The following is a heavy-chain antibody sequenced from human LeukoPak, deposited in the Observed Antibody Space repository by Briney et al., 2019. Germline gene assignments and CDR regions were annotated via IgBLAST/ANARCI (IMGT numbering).Heavy chain of an antibody. CDR1: GFTFSSYA. CDR3: AKDSSSSNAVRSADD. D-gene: IGHD6-13*01. Sequence: GGSLRLSCAASGFTFSSYAMSWVRQAPGKGLEWVSTISGSGSSTYYADSVKGRFTLSRDSSKNTLYLQMNSLRAEDTAVYYCAKDSSSSNAVRSADDWGQGTLVTVSS. V-gene: IGHV3-23*01. CDR2: ISGSGSST. J-gene: IGHJ4*02.